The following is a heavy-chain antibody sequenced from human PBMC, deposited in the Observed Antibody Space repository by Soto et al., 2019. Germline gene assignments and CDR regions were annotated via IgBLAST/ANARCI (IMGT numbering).Heavy chain of an antibody. CDR3: ARLPSGYSSRWYNY. Sequence: GGSLRLCCAASGFTFSSYSMNWVRQAPGKGLEWVSSISSSSSYIYYADSVKGRFTISRDNAKNSLYLQMNSLRAEDTAVYDCARLPSGYSSRWYNYWGQGTLVTVSP. CDR2: ISSSSSYI. J-gene: IGHJ4*02. CDR1: GFTFSSYS. V-gene: IGHV3-21*01. D-gene: IGHD6-13*01.